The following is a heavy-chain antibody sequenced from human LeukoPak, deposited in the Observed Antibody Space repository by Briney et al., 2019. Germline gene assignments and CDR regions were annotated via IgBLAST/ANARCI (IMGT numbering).Heavy chain of an antibody. Sequence: GGSLRLSCAASGFTFSSYWMHWVRQAPGKGLVWVSRIKSDGSSTTYADSVKGRFTISRDNAKNTLYLQMDSLGVEDTAVYYCARASNGYCSSIGCSDWYFDLWGRGTLLTVSS. V-gene: IGHV3-74*01. D-gene: IGHD2-2*01. CDR2: IKSDGSST. CDR3: ARASNGYCSSIGCSDWYFDL. J-gene: IGHJ2*01. CDR1: GFTFSSYW.